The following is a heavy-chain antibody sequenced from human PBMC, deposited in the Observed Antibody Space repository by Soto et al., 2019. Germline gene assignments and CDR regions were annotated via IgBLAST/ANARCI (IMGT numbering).Heavy chain of an antibody. CDR1: GGSISSYY. D-gene: IGHD2-2*01. Sequence: SETLSLTCTVSGGSISSYYWSWIRQPPGKGLEWIGYIYYSGSTNYNPSLKSRVTISVDTSKNQFSLKLSSVTAADTAVYYCARGGFVVVPAAMLGGTPAYYYYYMDVWGKGTTVTVSS. CDR2: IYYSGST. J-gene: IGHJ6*03. V-gene: IGHV4-59*01. CDR3: ARGGFVVVPAAMLGGTPAYYYYYMDV.